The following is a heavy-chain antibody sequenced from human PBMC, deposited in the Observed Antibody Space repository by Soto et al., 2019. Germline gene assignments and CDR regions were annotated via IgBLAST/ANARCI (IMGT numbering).Heavy chain of an antibody. Sequence: PGGSLRLSCAASGFTFSSYGMHWVRQAPGKGLEWVAVIWYDGSNKYYADSVKGRFTISRDNSKNTLYLQMNSLRAEDTAVYYCARATWTTVNTLDYWGQGTLVTVSS. CDR2: IWYDGSNK. V-gene: IGHV3-33*01. J-gene: IGHJ4*02. CDR3: ARATWTTVNTLDY. D-gene: IGHD4-17*01. CDR1: GFTFSSYG.